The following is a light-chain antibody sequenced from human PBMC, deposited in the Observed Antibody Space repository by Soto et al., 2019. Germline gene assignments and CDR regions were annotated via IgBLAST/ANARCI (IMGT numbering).Light chain of an antibody. CDR2: QDS. CDR3: QAWDSSTARVV. CDR1: KLGDKY. Sequence: SSELTQPPSVSVSPGQTASITCSGDKLGDKYACWYQQKPGQSPVLVIYQDSKRPSGIPERFSGSNSGNTATLTISGTQAMDEADYYCQAWDSSTARVVFGGGTKLTDL. J-gene: IGLJ2*01. V-gene: IGLV3-1*01.